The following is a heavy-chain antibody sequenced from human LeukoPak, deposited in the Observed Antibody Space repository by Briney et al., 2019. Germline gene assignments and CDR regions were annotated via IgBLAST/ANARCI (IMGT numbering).Heavy chain of an antibody. Sequence: ASVKVSCKASGGAFSSYAISWVRQAPGQGLEWMGGIIPIFGTANYAQKFQGRVTITADESTSTAYMELSSLRSEDTAVYYCATTITMVREIHNWFDPWGQGTLVTVSS. J-gene: IGHJ5*02. CDR1: GGAFSSYA. CDR2: IIPIFGTA. CDR3: ATTITMVREIHNWFDP. V-gene: IGHV1-69*13. D-gene: IGHD3-10*01.